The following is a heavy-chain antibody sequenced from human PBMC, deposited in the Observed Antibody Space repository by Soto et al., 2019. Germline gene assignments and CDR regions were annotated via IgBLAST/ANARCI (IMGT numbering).Heavy chain of an antibody. Sequence: GASVKVSCKASGDTFTSYYMHWVRQAPGQGLEWMGIINPSGGSTSYAQKFQGRVTITRDTSTSTVYMELSSLKASDTAMYYCARSVRYSSTWYVGYWGQGTQVTVSS. CDR2: INPSGGST. J-gene: IGHJ4*02. CDR3: ARSVRYSSTWYVGY. D-gene: IGHD6-13*01. CDR1: GDTFTSYY. V-gene: IGHV1-46*01.